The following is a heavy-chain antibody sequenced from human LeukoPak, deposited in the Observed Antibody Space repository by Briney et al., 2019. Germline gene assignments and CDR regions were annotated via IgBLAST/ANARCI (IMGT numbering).Heavy chain of an antibody. CDR1: GYTFTGYY. Sequence: AASVKVSCKDSGYTFTGYYMHWVRQAPGQGLEWMEWINPNSGGTNYAQKFQGWVTMTRDTSISTAYMELSRLRSDDTAVYYCARESVCSVGSCYPVYWGQRTLVTVSS. D-gene: IGHD2-15*01. CDR2: INPNSGGT. V-gene: IGHV1-2*04. CDR3: ARESVCSVGSCYPVY. J-gene: IGHJ4*02.